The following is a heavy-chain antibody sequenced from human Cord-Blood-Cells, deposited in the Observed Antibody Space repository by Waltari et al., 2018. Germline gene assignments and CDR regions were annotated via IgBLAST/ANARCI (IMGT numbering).Heavy chain of an antibody. CDR3: AKARYSGSYPYYYYYMDV. CDR1: GFTFSSYA. CDR2: ISGSGGST. D-gene: IGHD1-26*01. J-gene: IGHJ6*03. Sequence: EVQLLESGGGLVQPGGSLRLSCAASGFTFSSYAMSWVRQAPGKGLEWVSAISGSGGSTYDADSVKGRFIISRDNSKNTLYLQMNSLRAEDTAVYYCAKARYSGSYPYYYYYMDVWGKGTTVTVSS. V-gene: IGHV3-23*01.